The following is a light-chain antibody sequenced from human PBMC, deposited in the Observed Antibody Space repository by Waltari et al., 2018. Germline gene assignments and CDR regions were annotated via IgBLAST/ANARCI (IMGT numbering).Light chain of an antibody. CDR1: TLGDKY. CDR3: QAWDSSTAVV. V-gene: IGLV3-1*01. Sequence: SYELTQPPSVSVSPGQTASITCPGDTLGDKYACWYQQKTGQSPVLVLYQDSKRPSGIPERFSGSNSGNTATLTISGTQAMDEADYYCQAWDSSTAVVFGGGTKLTVL. J-gene: IGLJ2*01. CDR2: QDS.